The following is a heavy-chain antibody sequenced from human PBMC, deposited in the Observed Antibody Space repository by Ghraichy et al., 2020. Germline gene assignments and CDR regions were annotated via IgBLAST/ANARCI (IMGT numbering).Heavy chain of an antibody. V-gene: IGHV3-7*03. D-gene: IGHD2/OR15-2a*01. CDR2: IKQDGGGK. J-gene: IGHJ4*02. CDR1: GFTFSHYW. CDR3: AREEYGPHFDY. Sequence: GESLNISCVASGFTFSHYWMTWVRQAPGKGLEWVANIKQDGGGKYYVDSVRGRFTISRDNAKNSLYLQMNSLRADDTAVYYCAREEYGPHFDYWGQGTLVTVSS.